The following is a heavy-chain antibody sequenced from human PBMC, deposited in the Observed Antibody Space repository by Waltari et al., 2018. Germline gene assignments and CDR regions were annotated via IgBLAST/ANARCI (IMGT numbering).Heavy chain of an antibody. CDR3: ARVNFGASSGYCDY. V-gene: IGHV4-38-2*02. J-gene: IGHJ4*02. CDR1: GYSISSGYY. D-gene: IGHD3-22*01. Sequence: QVQLQESGPGLVKPSETLSLTCPVSGYSISSGYYWGWIRQPPGKGLEWIGSIYHSGSTYYNPSLKSRVTISVDTSKNQFSLKLSSVTAADTAVYYCARVNFGASSGYCDYWGQGTLVTVSS. CDR2: IYHSGST.